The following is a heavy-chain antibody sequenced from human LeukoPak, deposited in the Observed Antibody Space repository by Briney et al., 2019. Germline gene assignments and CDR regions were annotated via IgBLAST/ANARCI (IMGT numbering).Heavy chain of an antibody. D-gene: IGHD2-2*01. V-gene: IGHV1-46*01. J-gene: IGHJ4*02. CDR3: ARYQRDCSSTSCLTSPWD. CDR2: INPSGGST. Sequence: GASVKVSCKASGYTFTSCYMHWVRQAPGQGLEWMGIINPSGGSTSYAQKFQGRVTMTRDTSTSTVYMELSSLRSEDTAVYYCARYQRDCSSTSCLTSPWDWGQGTLVSVSS. CDR1: GYTFTSCY.